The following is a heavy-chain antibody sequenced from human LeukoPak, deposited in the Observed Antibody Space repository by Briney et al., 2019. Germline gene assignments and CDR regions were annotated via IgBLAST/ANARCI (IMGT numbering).Heavy chain of an antibody. CDR1: GFTFSSYW. J-gene: IGHJ4*02. Sequence: PGGSLRLSCAASGFTFSSYWMHWVRQAPGKGLEWVSFIYSDNTHYSDSVKGRFTISRDNSKNTLYLQMNSLRAEDTAVYYCARDHGYDPPPGYWGQGTLVTVSS. V-gene: IGHV3-66*01. CDR3: ARDHGYDPPPGY. D-gene: IGHD5-12*01. CDR2: IYSDNT.